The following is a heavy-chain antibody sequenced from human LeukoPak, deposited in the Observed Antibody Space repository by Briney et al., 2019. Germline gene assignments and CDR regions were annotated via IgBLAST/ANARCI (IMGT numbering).Heavy chain of an antibody. CDR1: GFTFSTYS. D-gene: IGHD3-22*01. CDR3: VYDSSGYFVY. CDR2: ISSSSTYI. Sequence: GGSLRLSCAASGFTFSTYSMNWVRQAPGKGLEWVSSISSSSTYIYYADSVKGRFTISRDNVKNSLYLQMNSLRAEDTAVYYCVYDSSGYFVYWGQGTLVTVSS. V-gene: IGHV3-21*01. J-gene: IGHJ4*02.